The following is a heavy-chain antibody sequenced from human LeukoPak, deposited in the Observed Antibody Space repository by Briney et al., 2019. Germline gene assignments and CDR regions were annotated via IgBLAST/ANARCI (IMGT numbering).Heavy chain of an antibody. CDR3: ANDKSFHMDV. CDR1: GFTFRMYW. Sequence: GGSLRHSCVASGFTFRMYWMHWVRQVPGKGLVWVSRINSDASNTTYADSVKGRFTISRDNAKNTLYLQMNKLRAEDTAVYYCANDKSFHMDVWGRGTTVTVSS. D-gene: IGHD1-1*01. J-gene: IGHJ6*02. CDR2: INSDASNT. V-gene: IGHV3-74*01.